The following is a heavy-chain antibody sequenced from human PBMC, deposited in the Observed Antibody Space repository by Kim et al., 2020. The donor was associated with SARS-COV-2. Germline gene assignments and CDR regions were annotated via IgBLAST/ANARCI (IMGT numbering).Heavy chain of an antibody. V-gene: IGHV1-69*13. CDR1: GGTFSSYA. D-gene: IGHD3-10*01. J-gene: IGHJ6*02. CDR3: ARVSAMVRGVPPRYYYGMDV. Sequence: SVKVSCKASGGTFSSYAISWVRQAPGQGLEWMGGIIPIFGTANYAQKFQGRVTITADESTSTAYMELSSLRSEDTAVYYCARVSAMVRGVPPRYYYGMDVWGQGTTVTVSS. CDR2: IIPIFGTA.